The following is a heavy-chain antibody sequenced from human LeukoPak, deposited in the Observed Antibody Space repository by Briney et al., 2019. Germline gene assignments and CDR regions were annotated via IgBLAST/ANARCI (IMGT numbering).Heavy chain of an antibody. CDR3: ARDLGGSYYIFYYFDY. CDR2: ISYDGSNK. CDR1: GFTFSSYA. V-gene: IGHV3-30*04. J-gene: IGHJ4*02. D-gene: IGHD1-26*01. Sequence: GRSLRLSCAASGFTFSSYAMNWVRQAPGKGLEWVAVISYDGSNKYYADSVKGRFTISRDNAKNSLYLQMNSLRAEDTAVYYCARDLGGSYYIFYYFDYWGQGTLVTVSS.